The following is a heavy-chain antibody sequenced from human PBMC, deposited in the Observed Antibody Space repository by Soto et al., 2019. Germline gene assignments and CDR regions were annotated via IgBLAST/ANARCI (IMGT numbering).Heavy chain of an antibody. CDR2: INPSGGST. CDR3: ARVLGPGYFDY. D-gene: IGHD2-15*01. Sequence: QVQLVQSGAEVKKPGASVKVSCKASGYTFTSYYMHWVRQAPGQGLEWMGVINPSGGSTNYAQDFQGRVTMTRDPSTSTVYMELSSLRSEDTAVYYCARVLGPGYFDYWGQGTLVTVSS. CDR1: GYTFTSYY. V-gene: IGHV1-46*01. J-gene: IGHJ4*02.